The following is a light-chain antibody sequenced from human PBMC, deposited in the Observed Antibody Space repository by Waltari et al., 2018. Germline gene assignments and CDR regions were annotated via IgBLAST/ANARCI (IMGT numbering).Light chain of an antibody. CDR1: SSNIGNNY. V-gene: IGLV1-47*01. CDR3: AAWDDSLSGPV. J-gene: IGLJ3*02. Sequence: QSVLTQPPSTSGTPGQGVSISCSGNSSNIGNNYVYWYQQFPGTAPKLLIFRNNQRPSGGPDRFSGSKSGTSASLASSGLRSEDEADYHCAAWDDSLSGPVFGGGTKLTVL. CDR2: RNN.